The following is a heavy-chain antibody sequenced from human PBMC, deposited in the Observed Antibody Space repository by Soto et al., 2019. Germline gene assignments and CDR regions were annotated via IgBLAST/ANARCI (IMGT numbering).Heavy chain of an antibody. D-gene: IGHD4-17*01. J-gene: IGHJ6*03. CDR2: IIPILNIA. Sequence: QVQXVQSGAEXXKPGSSVKVSCKASGGTFSNHTISWVRQAPGXXLEXMGRIIPILNIANYAQKFEGRVTITADKSXSTAXXEXXXXXXXXTAVYYCARVAEMGTVTNGFYYYMDVWGKGTTVTVSS. CDR1: GGTFSNHT. CDR3: ARVAEMGTVTNGFYYYMDV. V-gene: IGHV1-69*02.